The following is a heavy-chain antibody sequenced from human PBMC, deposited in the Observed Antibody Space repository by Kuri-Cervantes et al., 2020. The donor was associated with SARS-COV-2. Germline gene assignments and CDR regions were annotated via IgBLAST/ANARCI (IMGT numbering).Heavy chain of an antibody. J-gene: IGHJ4*02. Sequence: SETLSLTCAVYGGSLSGYYWSWIRQPPGKGLEWIGEINHSGSTNHNPPLKSRVTIPVDTSKNQFSLKLSFVTAADTAVYYCASRYCSSTSCYRTTGKYYFDYWGQGTLVTVSS. D-gene: IGHD2-2*01. CDR1: GGSLSGYY. CDR2: INHSGST. V-gene: IGHV4-34*01. CDR3: ASRYCSSTSCYRTTGKYYFDY.